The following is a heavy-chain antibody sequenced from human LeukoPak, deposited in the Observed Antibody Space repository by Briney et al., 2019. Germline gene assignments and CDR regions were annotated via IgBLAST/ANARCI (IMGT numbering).Heavy chain of an antibody. D-gene: IGHD4/OR15-4a*01. CDR3: ARMTINWFDP. J-gene: IGHJ5*02. V-gene: IGHV4-59*01. CDR1: GGSISSYY. CDR2: IYYSGST. Sequence: PSETLSPTCTVSGGSISSYYWSWIRQPPGKGLEWIGYIYYSGSTNYNPSLKSRVTISVDTSKNQFSLKLSSVTAADTAVYYCARMTINWFDPWGQGTLVTVSS.